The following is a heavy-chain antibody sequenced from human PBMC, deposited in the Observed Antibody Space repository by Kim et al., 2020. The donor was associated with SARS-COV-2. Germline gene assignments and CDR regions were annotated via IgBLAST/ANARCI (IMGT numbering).Heavy chain of an antibody. J-gene: IGHJ4*02. D-gene: IGHD1-26*01. CDR1: GGTFSSYA. V-gene: IGHV1-69*13. Sequence: SVKVSCKASGGTFSSYAISWVRQAPGQGLEWMGGIIPIFGTANYAQKFQGRVTITADESTSTAYMELSSLRSEDTAVYYCARDGPYSGSYYGYFDYWGQGTLVTVSP. CDR2: IIPIFGTA. CDR3: ARDGPYSGSYYGYFDY.